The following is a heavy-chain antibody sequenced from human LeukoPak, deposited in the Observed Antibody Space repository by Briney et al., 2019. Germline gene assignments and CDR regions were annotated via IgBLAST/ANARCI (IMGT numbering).Heavy chain of an antibody. Sequence: PGGSLRLSCAASGFTFSSYSMNWVRQAPGKGLEWVSSISSSSSYIYYADSVKGRFTISRDNAKNSLYLQMNSPRAEDTAVYYCARPITIFGVVGDDYWGQGTLVTVSS. CDR2: ISSSSSYI. CDR1: GFTFSSYS. J-gene: IGHJ4*02. V-gene: IGHV3-21*01. D-gene: IGHD3-3*01. CDR3: ARPITIFGVVGDDY.